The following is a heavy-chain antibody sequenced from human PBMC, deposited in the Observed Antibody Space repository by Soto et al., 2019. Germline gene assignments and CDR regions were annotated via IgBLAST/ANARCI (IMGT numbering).Heavy chain of an antibody. D-gene: IGHD3-10*01. CDR1: GFTFSSYG. V-gene: IGHV3-74*01. CDR3: ARDYYCGSGDYYYYYGMDV. Sequence: EVQLVESGGGLVQPGGSLRLSCAASGFTFSSYGMHWVRQAPGKGLVWVSRINSDGSSTSYADSVKGRFTISRDNAKNTLNLKMNSLRAEDTAVYYCARDYYCGSGDYYYYYGMDVWGQEPTVTVSS. CDR2: INSDGSST. J-gene: IGHJ6*02.